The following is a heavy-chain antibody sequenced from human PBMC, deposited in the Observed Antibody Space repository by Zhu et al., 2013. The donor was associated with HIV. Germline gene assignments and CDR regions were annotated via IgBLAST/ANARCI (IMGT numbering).Heavy chain of an antibody. Sequence: EVQLVEAGGGLVQPGGSLRLSCAVSGFSFSNNWMNWVRQAPGRGLEWVANIKGDGSLQHYLDSVKGRFTISRDNAKNSLYLQMSSLRADDTAVYYCTRDTTYYDSSGWKDAYDMWGQGTMGHRLF. J-gene: IGHJ3*02. CDR3: TRDTTYYDSSGWKDAYDM. V-gene: IGHV3-7*04. CDR1: GFSFSNNW. CDR2: IKGDGSLQ. D-gene: IGHD3-22*01.